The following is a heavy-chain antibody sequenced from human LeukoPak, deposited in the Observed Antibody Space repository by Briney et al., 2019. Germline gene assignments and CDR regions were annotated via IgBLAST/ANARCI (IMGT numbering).Heavy chain of an antibody. J-gene: IGHJ4*02. V-gene: IGHV1-2*02. CDR2: INPNSGGT. D-gene: IGHD6-25*01. CDR3: ARDRAAAAGASDY. Sequence: ASVKVSCKASGYTFTGYYMHWVRQAPGQGLEWMGWINPNSGGTNYAQKFQGRFTMTRDTSISTAYMELSRLRSDDTAVYYCARDRAAAAGASDYWGQGTLVTVSS. CDR1: GYTFTGYY.